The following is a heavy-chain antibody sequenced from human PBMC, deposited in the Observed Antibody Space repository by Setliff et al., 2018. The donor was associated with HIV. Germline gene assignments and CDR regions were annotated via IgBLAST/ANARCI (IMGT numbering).Heavy chain of an antibody. J-gene: IGHJ4*02. CDR3: ASSSPTTYYYGSGSPPLDY. Sequence: VASVKVSCKAYGHTYNAYGITWVRQAPGQVLEWMGWISAHYGSTKYAQTLQGRVTMTTDTSTNTAYTELRSLRSDDTAVYYCASSSPTTYYYGSGSPPLDYWGQGTLVTVSS. D-gene: IGHD3-10*01. V-gene: IGHV1-18*01. CDR2: ISAHYGST. CDR1: GHTYNAYG.